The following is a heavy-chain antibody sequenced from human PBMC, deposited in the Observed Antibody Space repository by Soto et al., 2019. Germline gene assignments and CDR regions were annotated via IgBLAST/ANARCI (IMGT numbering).Heavy chain of an antibody. Sequence: QEQMVQSGPEVKMPGASVKVSCKTSGYTFTAYGLAWLLQAPGQRPEWMGWVSTNDDSTKYARKFQGRVTMTTDRSTTTTSMELRSPETDDTDFYYCERKLNTACSAYCHLAFWGQCTLVTVSS. D-gene: IGHD3-22*01. CDR2: VSTNDDST. CDR3: ERKLNTACSAYCHLAF. CDR1: GYTFTAYG. J-gene: IGHJ1*01. V-gene: IGHV1-18*01.